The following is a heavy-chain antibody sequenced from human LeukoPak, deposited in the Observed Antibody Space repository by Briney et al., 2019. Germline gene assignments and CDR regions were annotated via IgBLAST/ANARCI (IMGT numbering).Heavy chain of an antibody. V-gene: IGHV1-2*02. Sequence: ASVKVSCKASGYTFTGYYMHWVRQAPGQGLEWMGWINPNSGGTNYAQKFQGRVTMTRDTSISTACMELSRLRSDDTAVYYCASWSSSPPYYYYYMDVWGKGTTVTVSS. CDR3: ASWSSSPPYYYYYMDV. J-gene: IGHJ6*03. CDR1: GYTFTGYY. CDR2: INPNSGGT. D-gene: IGHD6-6*01.